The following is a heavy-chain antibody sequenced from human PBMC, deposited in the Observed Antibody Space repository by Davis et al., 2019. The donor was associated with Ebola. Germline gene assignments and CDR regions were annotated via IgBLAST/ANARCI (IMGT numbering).Heavy chain of an antibody. V-gene: IGHV1-2*02. J-gene: IGHJ4*02. CDR2: INPNSGGT. CDR3: ARGRHYSYSGSNYLNY. CDR1: GYTFTGYY. D-gene: IGHD1-26*01. Sequence: ASVKVSCKASGYTFTGYYMHWARQAPGQGLEWMGWINPNSGGTNYAQKFQGRVTMTRDTSISTAYMELSRLRSDDTAVYYCARGRHYSYSGSNYLNYWGQGTLVTVSS.